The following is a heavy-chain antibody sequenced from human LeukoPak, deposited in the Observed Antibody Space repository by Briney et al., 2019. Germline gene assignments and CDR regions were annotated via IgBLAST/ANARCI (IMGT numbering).Heavy chain of an antibody. D-gene: IGHD5-12*01. V-gene: IGHV3-30*02. CDR1: GFTFSNSG. CDR3: AKDSIVATIANRKRGYYYYMDV. Sequence: GGSLRLSCAASGFTFSNSGMSWVRQAPGKGLEWVAFIRYDGSNKYYADSAKGRFTISRDNSKNTLYLQMNSLRAEDTAVYYCAKDSIVATIANRKRGYYYYMDVWGKGTTVTIFS. J-gene: IGHJ6*03. CDR2: IRYDGSNK.